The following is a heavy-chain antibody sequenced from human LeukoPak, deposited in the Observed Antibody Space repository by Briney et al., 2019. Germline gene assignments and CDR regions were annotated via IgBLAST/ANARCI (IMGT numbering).Heavy chain of an antibody. V-gene: IGHV1-18*01. CDR1: GYSFTSYG. J-gene: IGHJ4*02. Sequence: ASVKVSCKASGYSFTSYGISWVRQAPGQGLEWMGWISAHNGNTKYAQEVQGRATMTTDTSTSTAYMEMRSLRSDDTAVYYCARDLGNYFHFWGQGTLVTVSS. CDR2: ISAHNGNT. CDR3: ARDLGNYFHF. D-gene: IGHD3-10*01.